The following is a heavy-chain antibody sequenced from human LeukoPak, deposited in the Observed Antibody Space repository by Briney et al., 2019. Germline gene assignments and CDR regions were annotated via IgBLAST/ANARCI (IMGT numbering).Heavy chain of an antibody. D-gene: IGHD1-1*01. CDR3: AREFASRTTGTTLDY. J-gene: IGHJ4*02. V-gene: IGHV1-2*02. Sequence: ASVKVSCKASGYTFTGYYMHWVRQAPGQGLEWMGWINPNSGVTNYAQKFQGRVTMTGDTSISTAYMELSRLRSDDTAVYYCAREFASRTTGTTLDYWGQGTLVTVSS. CDR2: INPNSGVT. CDR1: GYTFTGYY.